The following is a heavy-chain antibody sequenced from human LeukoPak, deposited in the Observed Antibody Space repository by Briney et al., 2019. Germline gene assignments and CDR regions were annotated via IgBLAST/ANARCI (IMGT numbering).Heavy chain of an antibody. Sequence: ASVKVSCKASGGTFSSYAISWVRQAPGQGLEWMGRIIPILGIANYSQKFQGRVTITADKSTSTAYMELSSLRSEDTAVYYCARTLYSYSSRDIWGQGTMVTVSS. D-gene: IGHD6-13*01. V-gene: IGHV1-69*04. CDR3: ARTLYSYSSRDI. CDR1: GGTFSSYA. CDR2: IIPILGIA. J-gene: IGHJ3*02.